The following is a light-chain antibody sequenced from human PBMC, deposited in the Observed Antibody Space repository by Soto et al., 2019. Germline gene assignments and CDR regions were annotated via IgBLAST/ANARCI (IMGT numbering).Light chain of an antibody. J-gene: IGKJ2*01. V-gene: IGKV3-15*01. Sequence: EVVMTQSPATLSVSPGERATLSCRASQSVSSNLAWYQQKPGQAPRLLIYGAFTRATDIPARFSGSGSGTEFTLTISSLQSEDFAVYYCQQYSSTPYTFGQGTKLEIK. CDR1: QSVSSN. CDR3: QQYSSTPYT. CDR2: GAF.